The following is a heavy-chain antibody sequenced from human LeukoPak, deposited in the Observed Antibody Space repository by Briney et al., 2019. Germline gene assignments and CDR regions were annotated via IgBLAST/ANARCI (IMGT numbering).Heavy chain of an antibody. CDR3: AREEIAAAGYFWFDP. D-gene: IGHD6-13*01. Sequence: PSETLSLTCAVYGGSFSGYYWSWIRQPPGKGLEWIGEINHSGSTNYNPSLKSRVTISVDTSKNQFSLKLSSVTAADTAVYYCAREEIAAAGYFWFDPWGQGTLVTVSS. CDR1: GGSFSGYY. CDR2: INHSGST. J-gene: IGHJ5*02. V-gene: IGHV4-34*01.